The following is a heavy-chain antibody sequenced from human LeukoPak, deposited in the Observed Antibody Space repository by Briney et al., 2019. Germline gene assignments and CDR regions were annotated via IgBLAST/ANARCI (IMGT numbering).Heavy chain of an antibody. J-gene: IGHJ4*02. CDR1: GVSISHYY. CDR3: ARGSYGYIDY. V-gene: IGHV4-4*07. Sequence: SETLSLTCSVSGVSISHYYGTWIRQPAGKGLEWIGRFYASGTMIYNPSLKSRVAMSADTSKNQFSLMVTSVTAADTAVYYCARGSYGYIDYWGQGILVTVSS. D-gene: IGHD3-16*01. CDR2: FYASGTM.